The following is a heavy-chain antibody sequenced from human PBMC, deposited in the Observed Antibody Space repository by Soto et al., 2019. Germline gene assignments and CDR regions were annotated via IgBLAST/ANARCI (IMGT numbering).Heavy chain of an antibody. Sequence: QVQLVQSGAEVKKPGASVKVSCKASGNTFPTYDINWVRQATGHGLEWMGWMNINSGKTAYAQKFQGRFTMTRNSSISTVYMELSSLRSDDTAVYYCSKGYAMDVWGQGTTVIVSS. CDR3: SKGYAMDV. V-gene: IGHV1-8*01. CDR2: MNINSGKT. CDR1: GNTFPTYD. J-gene: IGHJ6*02.